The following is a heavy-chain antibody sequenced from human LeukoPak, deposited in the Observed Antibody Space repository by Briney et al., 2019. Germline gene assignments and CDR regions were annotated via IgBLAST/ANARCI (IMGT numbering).Heavy chain of an antibody. CDR1: GFTFSNYA. Sequence: GGSLRLSCAASGFTFSNYAIHWVRQAPGKGLEWVSVIYSGGSTYYADSVKGRFTISRDNSKNTLYLQMNSLRAEDTAVYYCARVLYYYDSSGYSNPSYFDLWGRGTLVTVSS. V-gene: IGHV3-66*01. J-gene: IGHJ2*01. CDR2: IYSGGST. D-gene: IGHD3-22*01. CDR3: ARVLYYYDSSGYSNPSYFDL.